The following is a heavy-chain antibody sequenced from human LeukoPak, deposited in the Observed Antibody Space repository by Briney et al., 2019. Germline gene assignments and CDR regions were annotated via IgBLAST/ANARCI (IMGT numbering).Heavy chain of an antibody. D-gene: IGHD5-24*01. CDR2: ISSNGNTI. Sequence: GGSLRLSCAASGFTFRNYYMIWIRQATGKGLEWLSYISSNGNTIYYAASVRGRFTVSRDNVKNSLFVEMNSLRAEDTAVYYCARDGYNYFDFWGQGTLVTVSS. CDR3: ARDGYNYFDF. J-gene: IGHJ4*02. V-gene: IGHV3-11*01. CDR1: GFTFRNYY.